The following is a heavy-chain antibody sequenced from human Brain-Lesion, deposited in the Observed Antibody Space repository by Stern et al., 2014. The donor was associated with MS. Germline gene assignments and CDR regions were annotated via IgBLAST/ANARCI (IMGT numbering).Heavy chain of an antibody. V-gene: IGHV1-24*01. CDR3: ATLSPGAGGNYYRHFDY. J-gene: IGHJ4*02. Sequence: LVQSGASVKVSCKVSGYTLTELSMPWVRQAPRKGLEWMGGFDPEDGETIYAQKFQGRVTMTEDTSTDTAYMELSSLRSEDTAVYYCATLSPGAGGNYYRHFDYWGQGTLVTVSS. D-gene: IGHD1-26*01. CDR1: GYTLTELS. CDR2: FDPEDGET.